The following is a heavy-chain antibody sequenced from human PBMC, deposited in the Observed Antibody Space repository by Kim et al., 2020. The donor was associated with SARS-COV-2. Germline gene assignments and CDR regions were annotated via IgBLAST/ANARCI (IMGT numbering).Heavy chain of an antibody. CDR1: GFTFSSYG. V-gene: IGHV3-33*05. J-gene: IGHJ6*02. CDR2: ISYDGSNK. Sequence: GGSLRLSCAASGFTFSSYGMHWVRQAPGKGLEWVAVISYDGSNKYYEDSVKGRFTISRDNSKNTLYLQMNSLRAEDTAVYYCARDRQTLGEPLGRGMDVWGQGTTVTVSS. D-gene: IGHD3-10*01. CDR3: ARDRQTLGEPLGRGMDV.